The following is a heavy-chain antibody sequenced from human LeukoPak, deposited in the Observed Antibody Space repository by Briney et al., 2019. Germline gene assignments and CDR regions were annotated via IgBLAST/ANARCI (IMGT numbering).Heavy chain of an antibody. CDR3: ARHRGGNGWVLDY. J-gene: IGHJ4*02. V-gene: IGHV5-51*01. D-gene: IGHD2-8*01. Sequence: GESLKISCQGSGYSFISYWIAWVRQVPGKGLEWMGAIYPGDADTRYSPSFQGQVTISADKSIRTAYVQWNSLKASDTAMYYCARHRGGNGWVLDYWGQGTLVTVSS. CDR1: GYSFISYW. CDR2: IYPGDADT.